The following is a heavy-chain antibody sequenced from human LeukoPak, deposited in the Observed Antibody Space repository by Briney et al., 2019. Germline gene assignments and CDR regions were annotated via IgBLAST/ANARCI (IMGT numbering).Heavy chain of an antibody. CDR1: GYTFTSYG. D-gene: IGHD2-21*02. CDR3: ARGVVVTAIRYYYYGMDV. V-gene: IGHV1-18*01. CDR2: ISAYNGNT. J-gene: IGHJ6*02. Sequence: GASVKVSCKASGYTFTSYGISWVRQAPGQGLEWMGWISAYNGNTNYAQKLQGRVTMTTDTSTSTAYMEPRSLRSDDTAVYYCARGVVVTAIRYYYYGMDVWGQGTTVTVSS.